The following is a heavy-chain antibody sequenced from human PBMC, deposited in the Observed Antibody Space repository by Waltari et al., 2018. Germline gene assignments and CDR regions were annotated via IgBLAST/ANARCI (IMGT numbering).Heavy chain of an antibody. J-gene: IGHJ4*02. V-gene: IGHV4-59*01. Sequence: VQLQGSGPGLVKPSETLSLTCTVPGGSISSYYWSWVGQPPGKGLEWIGYIYYSGGTNYNPSLKSRVTISVDTSKNQFSLKLSSVTAADTAVYYCAREKGRGELPFFDYWGQGTLVTVSS. CDR2: IYYSGGT. CDR3: AREKGRGELPFFDY. CDR1: GGSISSYY. D-gene: IGHD1-26*01.